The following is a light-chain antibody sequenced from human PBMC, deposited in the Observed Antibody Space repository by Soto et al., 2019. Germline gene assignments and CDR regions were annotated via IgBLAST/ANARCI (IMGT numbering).Light chain of an antibody. J-gene: IGLJ1*01. Sequence: QSALAQPASVSGSPGQSITISCTGTGSDVGGYDYVSWYQHHPGKAPKVMIYEVTNRPSGVSNRFSGSKSGNTASLTISGLLAEDEADYYCSSYTSSSTYVFGTGTKVTLL. CDR1: GSDVGGYDY. CDR3: SSYTSSSTYV. CDR2: EVT. V-gene: IGLV2-14*01.